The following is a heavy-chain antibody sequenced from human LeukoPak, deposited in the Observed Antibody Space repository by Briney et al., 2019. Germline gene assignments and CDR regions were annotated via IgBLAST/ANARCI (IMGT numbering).Heavy chain of an antibody. V-gene: IGHV3-7*03. CDR1: GFTFSSYA. Sequence: GGSLRLSCAASGFTFSSYAMSWVRQAPGKGLEWVANIKQDGSEKYYVDSVKGRFTISRDNAKNSLYLQMNSLRAEDTALYYCAKGSRITMVRGENFDYWGQGTLVTVSS. CDR3: AKGSRITMVRGENFDY. CDR2: IKQDGSEK. D-gene: IGHD3-10*01. J-gene: IGHJ4*02.